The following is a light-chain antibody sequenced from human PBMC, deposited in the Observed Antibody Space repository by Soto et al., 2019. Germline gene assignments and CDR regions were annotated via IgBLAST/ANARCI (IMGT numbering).Light chain of an antibody. CDR3: ISYAGSNKPA. CDR1: SSDVGGYNY. CDR2: DVN. J-gene: IGLJ2*01. V-gene: IGLV2-8*01. Sequence: QSVLTQPPSASGSPGQSVAISCSGTSSDVGGYNYVSWYQQHPGTAPKLMIYDVNKRPSGVPDRFSGSKSGNTASLTVSGLQAEDEADYYCISYAGSNKPAFGGGTKLTVL.